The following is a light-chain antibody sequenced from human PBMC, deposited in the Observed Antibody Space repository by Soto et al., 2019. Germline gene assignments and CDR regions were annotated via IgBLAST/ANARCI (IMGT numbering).Light chain of an antibody. V-gene: IGLV1-51*02. J-gene: IGLJ1*01. Sequence: QSVLTQPPSVSAAPGQRVTISCSGSTSNTGSYYVSWYQQLPGTAPKLLIYETDKRPSGIPDRFSGSKSGTSATLGITGLQTGDEADYYCGTWDSSLGAHVFGTGTKLTVL. CDR2: ETD. CDR3: GTWDSSLGAHV. CDR1: TSNTGSYY.